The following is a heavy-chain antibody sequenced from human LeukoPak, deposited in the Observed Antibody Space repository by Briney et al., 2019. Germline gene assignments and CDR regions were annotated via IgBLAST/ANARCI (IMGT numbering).Heavy chain of an antibody. CDR1: GLTFGNYG. Sequence: GGSLRLSCVASGLTFGNYGMNWVRQAPGKGLEWVSSIGGGGYTTYYADSVKGRFTISRDNAKNTLYLQMNSLRAEDTAIYYCARGPYDRYASDYWGQGTLVTVSS. CDR3: ARGPYDRYASDY. D-gene: IGHD3-16*01. J-gene: IGHJ4*02. CDR2: IGGGGYTT. V-gene: IGHV3-23*01.